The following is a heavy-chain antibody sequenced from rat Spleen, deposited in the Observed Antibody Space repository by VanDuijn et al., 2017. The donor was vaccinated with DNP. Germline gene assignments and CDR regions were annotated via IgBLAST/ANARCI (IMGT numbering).Heavy chain of an antibody. J-gene: IGHJ3*01. CDR2: IWSGGST. CDR1: GFSLTNYG. Sequence: QVQLKESGPGLVQPSQTLSLTCTVSGFSLTNYGVSWVRQPPGKGLEWIGAIWSGGSTDYNSALKSRLSISRDTSKSQVFLKMNSLQTEDTATYYCARSPETSYIYFPWAYWGQGTLVTVSS. CDR3: ARSPETSYIYFPWAY. V-gene: IGHV2-4*01. D-gene: IGHD1-2*01.